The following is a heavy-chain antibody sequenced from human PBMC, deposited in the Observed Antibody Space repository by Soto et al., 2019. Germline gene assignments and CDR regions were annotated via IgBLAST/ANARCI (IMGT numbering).Heavy chain of an antibody. J-gene: IGHJ1*01. D-gene: IGHD2-15*01. Sequence: SVKVSCKVSGYTLTELSMHWVRQAPGKGLEWMGRIIPILGITNYAQKFQGRVTITADKSTSTAYMELSSLRSEDTAVYYCARGPDIVVVVAATSYFQHWGQGTLVTVSS. CDR1: GYTLTELS. V-gene: IGHV1-69*04. CDR3: ARGPDIVVVVAATSYFQH. CDR2: IIPILGIT.